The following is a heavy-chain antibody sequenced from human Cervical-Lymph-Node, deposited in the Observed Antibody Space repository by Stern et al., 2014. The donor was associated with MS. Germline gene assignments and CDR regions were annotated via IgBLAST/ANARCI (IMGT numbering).Heavy chain of an antibody. CDR2: IRNRAYGGTT. D-gene: IGHD3-22*01. Sequence: EMQLVESGGGLVQPGRSLRLSCTPSGFPFHDHAMSWFRQAPGQGLEWVGFIRNRAYGGTTQYAASVKGRLSISRDDSKSIAYLQMSSLKTDDTAVYYCATHYYDTSGYNYVRGDFWGQGTLVTVSS. J-gene: IGHJ4*02. CDR1: GFPFHDHA. V-gene: IGHV3-49*03. CDR3: ATHYYDTSGYNYVRGDF.